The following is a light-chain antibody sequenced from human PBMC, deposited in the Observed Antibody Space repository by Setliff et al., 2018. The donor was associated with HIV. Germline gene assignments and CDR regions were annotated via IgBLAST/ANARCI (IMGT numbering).Light chain of an antibody. CDR3: SSYTTSITFV. J-gene: IGLJ1*01. Sequence: QSALTQPPYVSGAPGQSVTISCTGSTSDIGHYNRVSWYQQPPGAAPKLIMYEVSHRPSGVPDRFSGSKSDGTASLTISGLQPEDEADYYCSSYTTSITFVFGTGTKVTVL. CDR1: TSDIGHYNR. V-gene: IGLV2-18*02. CDR2: EVS.